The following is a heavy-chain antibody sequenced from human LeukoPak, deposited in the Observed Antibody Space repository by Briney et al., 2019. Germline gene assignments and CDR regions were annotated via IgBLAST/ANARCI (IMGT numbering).Heavy chain of an antibody. CDR3: ARVGCSSTPCYGYDY. V-gene: IGHV4-4*02. Sequence: SETLSLTCAVSGGSISSTNWWSWVRQPPGKGLEWIEEIYHSGSTNYNPSLKSRVTISVDRSKNQFSLKLSSVTAADTAVYYCARVGCSSTPCYGYDYWGQGTLVTVSS. CDR1: GGSISSTNW. J-gene: IGHJ4*02. CDR2: IYHSGST. D-gene: IGHD2-2*01.